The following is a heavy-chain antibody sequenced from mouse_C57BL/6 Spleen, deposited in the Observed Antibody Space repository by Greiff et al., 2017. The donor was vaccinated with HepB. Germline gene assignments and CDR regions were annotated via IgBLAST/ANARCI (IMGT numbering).Heavy chain of an antibody. CDR2: IDPSDSYT. D-gene: IGHD2-2*01. J-gene: IGHJ4*01. Sequence: QVQLQQPGAELVMPGASVKLSCKASGYTFTSYWMHWVKPRPGQGLEWIGEIDPSDSYTNYNQKFKGKSTLTVDKSSITAYMQLSSLTSEDSAVYYCARGGLRRYYAMDYWGQGTSVTVSS. CDR3: ARGGLRRYYAMDY. V-gene: IGHV1-69*01. CDR1: GYTFTSYW.